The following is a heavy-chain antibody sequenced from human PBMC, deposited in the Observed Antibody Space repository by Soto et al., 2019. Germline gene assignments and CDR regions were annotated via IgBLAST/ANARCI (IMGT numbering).Heavy chain of an antibody. J-gene: IGHJ5*02. CDR1: GGSISSSSYY. CDR3: ARERGRMGSGSYIRWFDP. D-gene: IGHD3-10*01. Sequence: SETLSLTCTVSGGSISSSSYYWGWIRQPPGKGLEWIGEINHSGSTNYNPSLKSRVTISVDTSKNQFSLKLSSVTAADTAVYYCARERGRMGSGSYIRWFDPWGQGTLVTVSS. V-gene: IGHV4-39*07. CDR2: INHSGST.